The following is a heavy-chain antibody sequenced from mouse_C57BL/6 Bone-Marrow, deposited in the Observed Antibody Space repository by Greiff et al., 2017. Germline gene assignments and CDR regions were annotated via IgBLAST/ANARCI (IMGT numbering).Heavy chain of an antibody. CDR1: GYTFTSYW. Sequence: VQLQQPGAELVKPGASVKLSRKASGYTFTSYWMHWVKQRPGQGLEWIGMIHPNSGSTNYNEKFKSKATLTVDKSSSTAHMQLSSLTSEDSAVYYCAHYGSKGYWGQGTTLTVSS. V-gene: IGHV1-64*01. CDR3: AHYGSKGY. J-gene: IGHJ2*01. CDR2: IHPNSGST. D-gene: IGHD1-1*01.